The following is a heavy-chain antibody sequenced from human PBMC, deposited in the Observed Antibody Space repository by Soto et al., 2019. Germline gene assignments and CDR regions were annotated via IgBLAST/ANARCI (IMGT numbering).Heavy chain of an antibody. J-gene: IGHJ6*02. D-gene: IGHD1-20*01. Sequence: PGGVLRLSCTASGFTFSAHWMPWVRQAPGKGLEWVANIKEDGSEKYYVDSVKGRFTISRDNSGNTLFLEMYSLRAEDTAVYYCARYITGVRYYGMDVWGQGTTVNVSS. CDR3: ARYITGVRYYGMDV. CDR1: GFTFSAHW. V-gene: IGHV3-7*03. CDR2: IKEDGSEK.